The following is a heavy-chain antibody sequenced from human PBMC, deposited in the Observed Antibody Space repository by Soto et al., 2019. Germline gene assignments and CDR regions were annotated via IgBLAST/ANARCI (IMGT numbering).Heavy chain of an antibody. D-gene: IGHD3-9*01. CDR2: INPNSGDT. V-gene: IGHV1-2*02. Sequence: QVQLVQSGTEVKRPGDSVKVSCKASGYTFTGYYVHWVRQAPGQGLEWMGWINPNSGDTYLAQRFQGRVTMNRDTSIGTAYMELRGLTSDDTAEYYCARLLTEGATFREDAFDLWGPGTKVTVSS. CDR3: ARLLTEGATFREDAFDL. J-gene: IGHJ3*01. CDR1: GYTFTGYY.